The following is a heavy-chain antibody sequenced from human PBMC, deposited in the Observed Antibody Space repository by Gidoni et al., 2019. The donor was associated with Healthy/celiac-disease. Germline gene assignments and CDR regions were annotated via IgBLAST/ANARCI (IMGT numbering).Heavy chain of an antibody. Sequence: QVQLVQSGAEVKKPGASVKVSCKASGYTFTGYYMHWVRQAPGQGLEWMGWINPNSGGTNYAQKFQGRVTMTRDTSISTAYMELSRLRSDDTAVYYCARGYCSGGSCYSGNWFDPWGQGTLVTVSS. CDR3: ARGYCSGGSCYSGNWFDP. J-gene: IGHJ5*02. CDR2: INPNSGGT. V-gene: IGHV1-2*02. D-gene: IGHD2-15*01. CDR1: GYTFTGYY.